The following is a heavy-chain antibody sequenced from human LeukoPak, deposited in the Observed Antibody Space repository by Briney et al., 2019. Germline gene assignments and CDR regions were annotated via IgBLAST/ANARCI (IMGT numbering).Heavy chain of an antibody. J-gene: IGHJ6*03. CDR2: IHYSGST. D-gene: IGHD2-15*01. V-gene: IGHV4-61*01. Sequence: SETLSLTCTASDGSISSSSYYWSWIRQPPGKGLEWIGYIHYSGSTNYNPSLKSRVTISADTSKNQFSLKLSSVTAADTAVYYCARTTEGYCRGRSCYSYYYYMDVWGKGTTVTVSS. CDR1: DGSISSSSYY. CDR3: ARTTEGYCRGRSCYSYYYYMDV.